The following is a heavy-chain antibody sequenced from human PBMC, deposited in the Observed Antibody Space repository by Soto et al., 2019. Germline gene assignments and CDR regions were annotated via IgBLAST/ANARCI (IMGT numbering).Heavy chain of an antibody. V-gene: IGHV3-30*18. J-gene: IGHJ4*02. Sequence: QVQLVESGGGVVQPGRSLRLSCAASGFTFSSYGMHWVRQAPGKGLEWVAVISYDGSNKYYAESVKGRFTISRDNSKNTLYLQLNSLRAEDTAVYYFAKGTGSSWTFDYWGQGTLVTVSS. CDR3: AKGTGSSWTFDY. CDR2: ISYDGSNK. D-gene: IGHD6-13*01. CDR1: GFTFSSYG.